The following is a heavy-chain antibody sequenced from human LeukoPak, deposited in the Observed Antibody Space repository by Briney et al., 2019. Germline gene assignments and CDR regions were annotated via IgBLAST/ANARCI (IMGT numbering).Heavy chain of an antibody. Sequence: GASVKVSCKASGGTFSSYAISWVRQAPGQGLEWMGGIIPIFGTANYAQKFQGRVTITTDESTSTAYMELSSLRSEDTAVYYCAGAYCGGDCYGFQHWGQGTLVTVSS. CDR3: AGAYCGGDCYGFQH. J-gene: IGHJ1*01. CDR1: GGTFSSYA. V-gene: IGHV1-69*05. CDR2: IIPIFGTA. D-gene: IGHD2-21*02.